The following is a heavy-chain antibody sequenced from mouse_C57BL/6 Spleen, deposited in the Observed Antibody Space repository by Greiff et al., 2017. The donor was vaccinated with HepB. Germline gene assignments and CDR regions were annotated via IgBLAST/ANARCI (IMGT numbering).Heavy chain of an antibody. CDR2: IYPGDGDT. CDR3: ENGYYGAY. D-gene: IGHD2-3*01. CDR1: GYAFSSSW. J-gene: IGHJ3*01. Sequence: QVQLKESGPELVKPGASVKISCKASGYAFSSSWMNWVKQRPGKGLEWIGRIYPGDGDTNYNGKFKGKATLTADKSSSTAYMQLSSLTSEDSAVYFCENGYYGAYWGQGTLVTVSA. V-gene: IGHV1-82*01.